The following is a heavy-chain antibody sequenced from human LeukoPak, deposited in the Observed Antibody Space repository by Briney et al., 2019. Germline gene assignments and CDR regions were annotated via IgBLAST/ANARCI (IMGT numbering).Heavy chain of an antibody. CDR2: INPNSGGT. D-gene: IGHD2-2*01. Sequence: ASVKVSCKASGYTFTGYYMHWLRQAPGQGLEWMGWINPNSGGTNYAQKFQGRVTMTRDTSISTAYMELSRLRSDDTAVYYCASWGYCSSTSCRDVWGKGTTVTVSS. CDR3: ASWGYCSSTSCRDV. V-gene: IGHV1-2*02. J-gene: IGHJ6*04. CDR1: GYTFTGYY.